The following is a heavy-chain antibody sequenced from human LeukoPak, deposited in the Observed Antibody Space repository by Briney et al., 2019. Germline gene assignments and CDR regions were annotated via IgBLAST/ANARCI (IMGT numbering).Heavy chain of an antibody. J-gene: IGHJ4*02. D-gene: IGHD3-9*01. CDR3: ARGEMDDILTGYYPPDY. V-gene: IGHV4-31*03. CDR1: GGSISSGGYY. Sequence: SQTLSLTCTVSGGSISSGGYYWSWIRQHPGKGLEWIGYIYYSGSTYYNPSLKSRVTISVDTSKNQFSLKLSSVTAADTAVYYRARGEMDDILTGYYPPDYWGQGTLVTVSS. CDR2: IYYSGST.